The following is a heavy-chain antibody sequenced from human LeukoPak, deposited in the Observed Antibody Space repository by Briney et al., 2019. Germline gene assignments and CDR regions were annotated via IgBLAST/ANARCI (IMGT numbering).Heavy chain of an antibody. D-gene: IGHD2-8*02. J-gene: IGHJ4*02. CDR3: ATYTQHFGAPGGADY. CDR2: INKDGSEK. V-gene: IGHV3-7*03. Sequence: SGGSLRLSCVVSRLTFSGYWMRWVRQAPGKGREWVAAINKDGSEKRYVNSVEGRFTISRDNARNSVYLQMTSLGAEDTAVYYCATYTQHFGAPGGADYWGLGALVTVSS. CDR1: RLTFSGYW.